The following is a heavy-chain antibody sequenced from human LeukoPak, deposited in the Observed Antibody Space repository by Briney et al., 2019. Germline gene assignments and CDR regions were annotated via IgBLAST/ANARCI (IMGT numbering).Heavy chain of an antibody. J-gene: IGHJ4*02. D-gene: IGHD2-8*01. Sequence: ASVKVSCKASGYIFTGYYMHWVRQAPGQGLEWMGWINPNSGGTNYAQKFQGRVTMTRDTSISTAYMELSRLRSDDTAVYYCARDSAEVYAIFDYWGQGTLVTVSS. CDR1: GYIFTGYY. CDR2: INPNSGGT. V-gene: IGHV1-2*02. CDR3: ARDSAEVYAIFDY.